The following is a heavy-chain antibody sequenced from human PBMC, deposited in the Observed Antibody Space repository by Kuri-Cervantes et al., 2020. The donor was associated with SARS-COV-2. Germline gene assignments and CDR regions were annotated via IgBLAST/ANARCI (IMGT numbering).Heavy chain of an antibody. V-gene: IGHV1-18*01. CDR2: ISAYNGNT. J-gene: IGHJ4*02. D-gene: IGHD7-27*01. CDR1: GYTFTSYD. CDR3: ARDWGELGKDY. Sequence: ASVKVSCKASGYTFTSYDINWVRQATGQGLEWMGWISAYNGNTNYAQKLQGRVTMTTDTSTSTAYMELRSLRSDDTAVYYCARDWGELGKDYWGQGTLVTVSS.